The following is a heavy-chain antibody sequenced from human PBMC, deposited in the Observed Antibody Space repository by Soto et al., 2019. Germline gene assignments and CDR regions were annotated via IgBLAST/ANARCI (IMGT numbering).Heavy chain of an antibody. CDR2: ISGSGGST. CDR3: AKSHRPRITGTPDY. J-gene: IGHJ4*02. V-gene: IGHV3-23*01. D-gene: IGHD1-7*01. CDR1: GFTFNSYA. Sequence: GGSLRLSCAASGFTFNSYAMSWVRQAPGKGLEWVSAISGSGGSTYYADSVKGRFTISRDNSKNTLYLQMNSLRAEDTAVYYCAKSHRPRITGTPDYWGQGTLVTVSS.